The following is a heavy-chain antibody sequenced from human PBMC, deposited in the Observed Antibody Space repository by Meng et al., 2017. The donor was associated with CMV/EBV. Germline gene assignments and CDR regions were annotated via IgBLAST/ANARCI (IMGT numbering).Heavy chain of an antibody. CDR1: GFTFSSYA. V-gene: IGHV3-21*01. CDR2: ISGSSSSYI. D-gene: IGHD1-26*01. Sequence: GESLKISCAASGFTFSSYAMSWVRQAPGKGLEWVSAISGSSSSYIYYADSVKGRFTISRDNAKNSLYLQMNSLRAEDTAVYYCARDLPRRPWLTTLHYSGSHHYFDYWGQGTLVTVSS. CDR3: ARDLPRRPWLTTLHYSGSHHYFDY. J-gene: IGHJ4*02.